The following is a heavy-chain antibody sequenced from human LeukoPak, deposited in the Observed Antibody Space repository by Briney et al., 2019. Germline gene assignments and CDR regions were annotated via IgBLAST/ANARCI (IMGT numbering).Heavy chain of an antibody. Sequence: ASVKVSCKASGYTFTSYGISWVRQAPGQGLEWMGWISAYNGNTNYAQKLQGRVTMTTDTSTSTAYMELSSLRSEDTAVYYCARGRVAYYYDSSGYADYWGQGTLVTVSS. CDR1: GYTFTSYG. J-gene: IGHJ4*02. V-gene: IGHV1-18*01. D-gene: IGHD3-22*01. CDR3: ARGRVAYYYDSSGYADY. CDR2: ISAYNGNT.